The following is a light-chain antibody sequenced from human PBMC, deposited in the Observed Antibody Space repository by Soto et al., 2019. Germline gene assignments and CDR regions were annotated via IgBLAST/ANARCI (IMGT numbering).Light chain of an antibody. V-gene: IGKV1-5*01. CDR1: QSISSW. CDR3: QQYNCYGT. J-gene: IGKJ1*01. CDR2: DAF. Sequence: DIQMTQSPSTLSASVGDRVTITCRSSQSISSWLAWYQQKPGKAPKLLIYDAFSLESGVPSRLSGSGSGTEFPRTISTLQPDDFETYYCQQYNCYGTFGKGTKVEIK.